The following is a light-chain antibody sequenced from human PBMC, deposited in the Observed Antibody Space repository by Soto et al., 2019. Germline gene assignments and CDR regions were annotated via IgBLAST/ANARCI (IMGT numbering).Light chain of an antibody. J-gene: IGLJ3*02. Sequence: QSVLTQPASVSESPGQSITISCTGTSSDVGYSNLVSWYQQHPGKAPKLILYEGIKRPSGVSNRFSGSKSGDTASLTISGLQAADEADYYCCSHGGSNTWVFGGGTKLTVL. CDR1: SSDVGYSNL. V-gene: IGLV2-23*01. CDR3: CSHGGSNTWV. CDR2: EGI.